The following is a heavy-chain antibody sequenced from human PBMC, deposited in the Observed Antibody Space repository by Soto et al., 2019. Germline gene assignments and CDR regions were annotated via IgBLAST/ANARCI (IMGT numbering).Heavy chain of an antibody. CDR2: IIPIFGTA. CDR3: ARVDTAMDDNYYYYGMDV. D-gene: IGHD5-18*01. Sequence: QVQLVQSGAEVKKPGSSVKVSCKASGGTFSSYAISWVRQAPGQGLEWMGGIIPIFGTANYAQKFQGRVTITADESTSTAYVELSSLRSEDTAVYYCARVDTAMDDNYYYYGMDVWGQGTTVTVSS. J-gene: IGHJ6*02. V-gene: IGHV1-69*01. CDR1: GGTFSSYA.